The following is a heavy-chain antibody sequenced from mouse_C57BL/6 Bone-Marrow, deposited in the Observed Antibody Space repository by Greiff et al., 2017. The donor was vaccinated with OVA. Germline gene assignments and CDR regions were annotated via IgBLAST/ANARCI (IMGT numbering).Heavy chain of an antibody. CDR3: ARGDYEYDGLDY. CDR2: IDPSDSYT. J-gene: IGHJ2*01. CDR1: GYTFTSYW. V-gene: IGHV1-69*01. Sequence: QVQLQQPGAELVMPGASVKLSCKASGYTFTSYWMHWVKQRPGQGLEWIGEIDPSDSYTNYNQKFKGKSTLTVDKSSSTAYMQLSSLTSEDSAVYDCARGDYEYDGLDYWGQGTTLTVSS. D-gene: IGHD2-4*01.